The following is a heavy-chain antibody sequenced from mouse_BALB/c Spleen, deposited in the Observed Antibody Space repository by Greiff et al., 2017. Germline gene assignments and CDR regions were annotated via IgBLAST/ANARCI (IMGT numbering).Heavy chain of an antibody. D-gene: IGHD2-4*01. CDR1: GFSLTSYG. CDR3: ARLADYDDAMDY. Sequence: VQVVESGPDLVAPSQSLSITCTVSGFSLTSYGVHWVRQPPGKGLEWLVVIWSDGSTTYNSALKSRLSISKDNSKSQVFLKMNSLQTDDTAMYYCARLADYDDAMDYWGQGTSVTVSS. J-gene: IGHJ4*01. V-gene: IGHV2-6-2*01. CDR2: IWSDGST.